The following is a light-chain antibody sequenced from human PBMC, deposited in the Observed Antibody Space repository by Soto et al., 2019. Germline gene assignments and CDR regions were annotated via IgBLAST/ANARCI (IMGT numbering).Light chain of an antibody. V-gene: IGKV3-11*01. Sequence: EIVLTQSPPTLSVSPGEGATLSCRASQGIGDTLAWYQQKPGQAPRLLIYLTSNRAAGIPARFSGSGSETDFTLTISDVEPEDFAVYYCHQRQSWPRTFGQGTKVDIK. CDR3: HQRQSWPRT. J-gene: IGKJ1*01. CDR1: QGIGDT. CDR2: LTS.